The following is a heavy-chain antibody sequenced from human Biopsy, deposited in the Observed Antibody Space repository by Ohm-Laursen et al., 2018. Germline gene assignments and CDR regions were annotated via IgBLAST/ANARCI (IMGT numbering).Heavy chain of an antibody. V-gene: IGHV4-39*01. CDR2: IFYSGII. CDR3: ARHPTGFWFDP. Sequence: TLSFTCTVSGGSVSSNTNYWAWIRQPPGKGLEWIGSIFYSGIIYYNPSLKSRVSISVDTSKNQFSLNLNSVTAADTAVYYCARHPTGFWFDPWGQGTLVIVSS. CDR1: GGSVSSNTNY. J-gene: IGHJ5*02.